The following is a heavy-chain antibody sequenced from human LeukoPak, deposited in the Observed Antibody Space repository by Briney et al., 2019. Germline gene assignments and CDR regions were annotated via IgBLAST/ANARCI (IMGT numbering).Heavy chain of an antibody. CDR2: ISGSGSST. D-gene: IGHD4-11*01. J-gene: IGHJ3*02. V-gene: IGHV3-23*01. Sequence: GGSLRLSCAASGFTFSSYSMNWVRQAPGKGLEWVSGISGSGSSTYYGDSVKGRFTISRDNSKNTLYLQLNSLRAEDTALYYCAKDLLMVTTYAFDIWGQGTMVTVSS. CDR3: AKDLLMVTTYAFDI. CDR1: GFTFSSYS.